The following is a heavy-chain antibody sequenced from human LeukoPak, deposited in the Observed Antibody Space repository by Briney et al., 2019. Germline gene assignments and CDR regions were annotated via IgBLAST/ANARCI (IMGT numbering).Heavy chain of an antibody. J-gene: IGHJ4*02. V-gene: IGHV4-59*01. Sequence: PSETLSLTCTVSGGSISSYYWSWIRQPPGKGLEWIGYLYYSGSTNYNPSLKSRVTISTDTSKKQISLKLTSVTAADTAVYYCARGLWFGEGYFDYWGQGTLVTVSS. CDR2: LYYSGST. CDR1: GGSISSYY. CDR3: ARGLWFGEGYFDY. D-gene: IGHD3-10*01.